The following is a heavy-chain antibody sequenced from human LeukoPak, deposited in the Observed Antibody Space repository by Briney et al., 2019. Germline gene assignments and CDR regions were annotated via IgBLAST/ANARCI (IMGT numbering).Heavy chain of an antibody. CDR1: GGSISSSSYY. V-gene: IGHV4-39*07. CDR2: INHSGST. D-gene: IGHD5-18*01. Sequence: SETLSLTCTVSGGSISSSSYYWGWIRQPPGKGLEWIGEINHSGSTNYNPSLKSRVTISVDTSKNQFSLKLSSVTAADTAVYYCARKSWIQLWLPYYFDYWGQGTLVTVSS. CDR3: ARKSWIQLWLPYYFDY. J-gene: IGHJ4*02.